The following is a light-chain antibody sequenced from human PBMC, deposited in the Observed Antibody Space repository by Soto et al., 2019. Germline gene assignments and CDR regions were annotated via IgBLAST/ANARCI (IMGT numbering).Light chain of an antibody. CDR3: QQSYSTPPIT. Sequence: EIVLTQSPGTLSLSPGERATLSCRASQSVTSNYLAWYQQKPGQAPGLLIYDTSTRASGVPDRFSGSGSGTEFTLTISSLQPEDFATYYCQQSYSTPPITFGQGTRLEIK. V-gene: IGKV3-20*01. CDR2: DTS. J-gene: IGKJ5*01. CDR1: QSVTSNY.